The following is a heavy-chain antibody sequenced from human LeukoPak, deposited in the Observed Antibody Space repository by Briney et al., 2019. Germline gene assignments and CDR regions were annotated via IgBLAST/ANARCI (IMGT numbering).Heavy chain of an antibody. Sequence: GGSLRLSCAVSGFIFSNYAMGWVRQAPGKGLEWISGITGSGGSPYYADSVKGRFTISRDNSKNTLFLQMMGLRVEDTAVYYCTRRNDFRSGPYWGQGTLVTVAS. V-gene: IGHV3-23*01. D-gene: IGHD3-3*01. J-gene: IGHJ4*02. CDR2: ITGSGGSP. CDR3: TRRNDFRSGPY. CDR1: GFIFSNYA.